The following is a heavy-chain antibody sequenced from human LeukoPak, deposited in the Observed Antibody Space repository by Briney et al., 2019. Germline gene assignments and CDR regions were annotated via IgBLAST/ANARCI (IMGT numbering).Heavy chain of an antibody. Sequence: PGGSLRLSCAASGFTFSSYAMSWVRQAPGKGLEWVSAISGSGGSTYYADSVKGRFTISRDNSKNTLYLQMNSLRAEDTAVYYCAKAPTYYYGSGSPGDYFDYWGQGTLVTVSS. CDR1: GFTFSSYA. CDR3: AKAPTYYYGSGSPGDYFDY. J-gene: IGHJ4*02. D-gene: IGHD3-10*01. V-gene: IGHV3-23*01. CDR2: ISGSGGST.